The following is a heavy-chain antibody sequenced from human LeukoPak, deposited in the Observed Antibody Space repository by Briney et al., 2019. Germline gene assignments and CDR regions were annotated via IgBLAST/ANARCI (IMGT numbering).Heavy chain of an antibody. J-gene: IGHJ4*02. CDR2: ISSSSSYI. V-gene: IGHV3-21*01. CDR3: ARFNTEKLFFDY. D-gene: IGHD1-7*01. Sequence: GGSLRLSCAASGFTFSSYSMNWVRQAPGKGLEWVSSISSSSSYIYYADSVKGRFTISRDNAKNSLYLQMNSLRAEDTAVYYCARFNTEKLFFDYWGQGTLVTVSS. CDR1: GFTFSSYS.